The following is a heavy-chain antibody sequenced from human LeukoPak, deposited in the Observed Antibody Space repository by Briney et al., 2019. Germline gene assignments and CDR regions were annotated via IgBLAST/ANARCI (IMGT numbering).Heavy chain of an antibody. V-gene: IGHV3-21*01. Sequence: PGGSLRLSCAASGFTISNYGMNWVRQAPGKGLEWVSSISSSSTYIYYADSVKGRFTISRDNAKNSLYLQMNSLRAEDTAVYYCAKSSGWNYYYYYMDVWGKGTTVIASS. CDR2: ISSSSTYI. D-gene: IGHD6-19*01. CDR1: GFTISNYG. J-gene: IGHJ6*03. CDR3: AKSSGWNYYYYYMDV.